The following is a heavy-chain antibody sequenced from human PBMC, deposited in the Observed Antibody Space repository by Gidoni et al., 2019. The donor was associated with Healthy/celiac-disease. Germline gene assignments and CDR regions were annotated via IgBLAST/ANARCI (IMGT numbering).Heavy chain of an antibody. CDR3: ARSYCGGDCYYRSYYGMDV. J-gene: IGHJ6*02. D-gene: IGHD2-21*01. CDR1: GGSFSGYY. CDR2: INHSGST. Sequence: QVQLQQWGAGLLKPSETLSLTCAVYGGSFSGYYWSWIRQPPGKGLEWLGEINHSGSTNYNPSLKSRVTISVDTSKNQFSLKLSSVTAADTAVYYCARSYCGGDCYYRSYYGMDVWGQGTTVTVSS. V-gene: IGHV4-34*01.